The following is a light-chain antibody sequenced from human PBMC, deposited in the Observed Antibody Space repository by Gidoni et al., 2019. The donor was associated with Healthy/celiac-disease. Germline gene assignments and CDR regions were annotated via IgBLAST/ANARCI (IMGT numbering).Light chain of an antibody. CDR2: DVS. CDR1: SSDVGGYNY. Sequence: QSALTQPASVSGSPGQSITISCTGTSSDVGGYNYVSWYQQHPGKAPKLMIYDVSNRPSGVSTRFSGSKSGNTASLTISGLQAEDEADYYCSSYTSSSTLRVFGTGTKVTV. J-gene: IGLJ1*01. CDR3: SSYTSSSTLRV. V-gene: IGLV2-14*03.